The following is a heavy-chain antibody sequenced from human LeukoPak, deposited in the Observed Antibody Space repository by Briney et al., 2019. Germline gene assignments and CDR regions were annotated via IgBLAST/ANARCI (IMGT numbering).Heavy chain of an antibody. CDR2: IWYDGSNK. V-gene: IGHV3-33*01. CDR1: GFTFSSYG. J-gene: IGHJ4*02. D-gene: IGHD3-9*01. Sequence: GRSLRLSCAASGFTFSSYGMHWVRQAPRKGLEWVAVIWYDGSNKYYADSVKGGFTISRGNSKNTLYLQMNSLRAEDTAVYYCARGGSYDNLTGYSATLDYWGQGTLVTVSS. CDR3: ARGGSYDNLTGYSATLDY.